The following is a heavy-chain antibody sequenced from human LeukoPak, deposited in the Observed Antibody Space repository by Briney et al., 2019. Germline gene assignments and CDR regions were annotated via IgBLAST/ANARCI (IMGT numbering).Heavy chain of an antibody. CDR1: GGSISSYY. Sequence: SETLSLTCTVSGGSISSYYWSWIRQPPGKGLVWIGCIYYSGSTNYNPSLKSRVTISVDPSKSQFSLKLSSVTAADTAVYYCARYLTGYRGFFDYWGQGTLVTVSS. V-gene: IGHV4-59*01. D-gene: IGHD3-9*01. J-gene: IGHJ4*02. CDR2: IYYSGST. CDR3: ARYLTGYRGFFDY.